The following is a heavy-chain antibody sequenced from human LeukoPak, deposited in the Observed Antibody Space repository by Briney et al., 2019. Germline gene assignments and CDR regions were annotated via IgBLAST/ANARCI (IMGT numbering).Heavy chain of an antibody. CDR3: AGGYGGSYENYYGMDV. CDR2: ISGSGGST. V-gene: IGHV3-23*01. Sequence: GGSLRPSCAASGFTFSSYAMSWVRQAPGKGLEWVSAISGSGGSTYYADSVKGRFTISRDNSKNTLYLQMNSLRAEDTAVYYCAGGYGGSYENYYGMDVWGQGTTVTVSS. J-gene: IGHJ6*02. D-gene: IGHD1-26*01. CDR1: GFTFSSYA.